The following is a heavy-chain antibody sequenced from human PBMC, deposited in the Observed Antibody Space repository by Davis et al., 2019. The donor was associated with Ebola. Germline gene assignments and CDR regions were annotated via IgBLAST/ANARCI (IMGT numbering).Heavy chain of an antibody. CDR3: ARDPRRSYYHYYGMDV. V-gene: IGHV1-46*01. D-gene: IGHD2-15*01. J-gene: IGHJ6*02. Sequence: AASVKVSCKASTYTFTSDYMHWVRQAPGQGLEWMGIINPSAGSTSYAQKFLGRVTMTRDTSTSTVYMEVRSLRSEDTAMYYCARDPRRSYYHYYGMDVWGQGTTVTVSS. CDR2: INPSAGST. CDR1: TYTFTSDY.